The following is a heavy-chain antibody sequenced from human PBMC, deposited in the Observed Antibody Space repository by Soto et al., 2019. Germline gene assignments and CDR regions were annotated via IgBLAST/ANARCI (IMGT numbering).Heavy chain of an antibody. CDR1: GFTFSASA. Sequence: VQLVESGGGLVQPGGSLKLSCAASGFTFSASALHWVRQASGKGLEWVGHIKNKADNYATTYGASMKGRVTVSRDDSKNKAYLQMKSLTTEDTAVYYCVRRDGLLAEAFDVWGQGTMVTVSS. J-gene: IGHJ3*01. CDR3: VRRDGLLAEAFDV. D-gene: IGHD2-15*01. V-gene: IGHV3-73*01. CDR2: IKNKADNYAT.